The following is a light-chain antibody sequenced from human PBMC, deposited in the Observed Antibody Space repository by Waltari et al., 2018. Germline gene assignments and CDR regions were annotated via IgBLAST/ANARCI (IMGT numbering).Light chain of an antibody. Sequence: EIVLTQSPGTLSLSPGERATLSCRASQSVSSNYLAWYRQKPGQAPRLLIYGASSRATGIPDRFSGSGSGTDFTLTLSRLEPEDFAVYYCQQYGSSRTFGQGTKVEIK. CDR1: QSVSSNY. CDR3: QQYGSSRT. J-gene: IGKJ1*01. CDR2: GAS. V-gene: IGKV3-20*01.